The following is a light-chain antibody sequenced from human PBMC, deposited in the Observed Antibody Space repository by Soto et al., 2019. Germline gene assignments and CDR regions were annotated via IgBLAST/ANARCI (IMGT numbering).Light chain of an antibody. CDR2: DVS. CDR3: LQYHNLWA. Sequence: IVLTQSPAILSLSPGESASLSCRASQSVSDYLAWYQQKPGQAPRLFIYDVSKRATGIPARFSGSGSGTDFTLTISSLEPEDFAVYSCLQYHNLWAFGQGTKVDIK. J-gene: IGKJ1*01. V-gene: IGKV3-11*01. CDR1: QSVSDY.